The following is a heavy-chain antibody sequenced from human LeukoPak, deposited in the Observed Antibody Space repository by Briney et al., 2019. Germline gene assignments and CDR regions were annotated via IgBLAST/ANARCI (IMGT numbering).Heavy chain of an antibody. D-gene: IGHD6-13*01. Sequence: GGSLRLSCAASGFTFSSYAMSWVRQAPGKGPEWVSAISGSGGSTYYADSVKGRFTISRDNSKNTLYLQMNSLRAEDTAVYYCAKDLQGSSSFDYWGQGTLVTVSS. CDR3: AKDLQGSSSFDY. J-gene: IGHJ4*02. CDR2: ISGSGGST. V-gene: IGHV3-23*01. CDR1: GFTFSSYA.